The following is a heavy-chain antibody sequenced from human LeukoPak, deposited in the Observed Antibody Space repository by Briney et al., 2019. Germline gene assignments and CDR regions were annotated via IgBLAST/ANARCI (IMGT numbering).Heavy chain of an antibody. J-gene: IGHJ4*02. D-gene: IGHD5-12*01. Sequence: SETLSLTCTVSGGSISSYYWSWIRQPPGKGLEWIGYICYSGSTNYNPSLKSRVTISVDTSKNQFSLKLSSVTAADTAVYYCARDSGYPYYFDYWGQGTLVTVSS. CDR3: ARDSGYPYYFDY. V-gene: IGHV4-59*01. CDR2: ICYSGST. CDR1: GGSISSYY.